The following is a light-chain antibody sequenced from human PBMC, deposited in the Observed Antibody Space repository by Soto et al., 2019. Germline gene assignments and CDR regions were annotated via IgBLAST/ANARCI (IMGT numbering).Light chain of an antibody. CDR1: QSFTSSY. Sequence: EIVLTQSPGTLSLSPGEIASLSFSASQSFTSSYLAWYQQKPGQAPRLLIYGASSRATGIPDRFSGSGSGTDFTLTISRLEPEDFAVYYCQQYDSSSITFGQGTRLEI. CDR3: QQYDSSSIT. J-gene: IGKJ5*01. CDR2: GAS. V-gene: IGKV3-20*01.